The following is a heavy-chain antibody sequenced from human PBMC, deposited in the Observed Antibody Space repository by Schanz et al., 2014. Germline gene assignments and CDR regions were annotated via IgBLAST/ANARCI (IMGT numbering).Heavy chain of an antibody. D-gene: IGHD3-10*01. CDR3: AKDLHSNSGNYYSYYFDS. CDR2: IYSGVST. V-gene: IGHV3-66*02. J-gene: IGHJ4*02. Sequence: VQLVDSGGGLVKPGGSQRLSCAASGFIVSSTYMTWVRQAPGKGLEWVSIIYSGVSTYYADSVKARFTISRDNSKNSVSLQMDSLRPEDTAVYFCAKDLHSNSGNYYSYYFDSWGPGALVTVSS. CDR1: GFIVSSTY.